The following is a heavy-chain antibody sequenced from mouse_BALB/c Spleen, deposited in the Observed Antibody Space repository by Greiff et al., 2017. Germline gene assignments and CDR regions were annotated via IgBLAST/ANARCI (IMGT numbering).Heavy chain of an antibody. D-gene: IGHD2-4*01. CDR2: ISYSGST. Sequence: VQLQQSGPGLVKPSQSLSLTCTVTGYSITSDYAWNWIRQFPGNKLEWMGYISYSGSTSYNPSLKSRISITRDTSKNQFFLQLNSVTTEDTATYYCAGLRFAYWGQGTLVTVSA. J-gene: IGHJ3*01. CDR3: AGLRFAY. CDR1: GYSITSDYA. V-gene: IGHV3-2*02.